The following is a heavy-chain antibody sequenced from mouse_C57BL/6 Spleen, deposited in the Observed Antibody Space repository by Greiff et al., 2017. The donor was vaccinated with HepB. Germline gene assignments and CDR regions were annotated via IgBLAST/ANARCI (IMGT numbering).Heavy chain of an antibody. CDR2: IRNKANGYTT. CDR3: ARSRGALFAY. Sequence: EVKVVESGGGLVQPGGSLSLSCAASGFTFTDYYMSWVRQPPGKALEWLGFIRNKANGYTTEYSASVKGRFTISRDNSQSILYLQMNALRAEDSATYYCARSRGALFAYWGQGTLVTVSA. J-gene: IGHJ3*01. CDR1: GFTFTDYY. V-gene: IGHV7-3*01.